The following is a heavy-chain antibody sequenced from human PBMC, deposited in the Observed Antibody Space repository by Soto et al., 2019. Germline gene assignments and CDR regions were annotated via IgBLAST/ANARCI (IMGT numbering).Heavy chain of an antibody. CDR2: INAGNGNT. CDR1: GYTFTSYA. CDR3: ARDKLLIFLFDY. Sequence: ASVKVSCKASGYTFTSYAMHWVRQAPGQRLEWMGWINAGNGNTKYSQKFQGRVTITRDTSASTAYMELSSLRSEDTAVYYCARDKLLIFLFDYWGQGTLVNVSS. V-gene: IGHV1-3*01. D-gene: IGHD1-26*01. J-gene: IGHJ4*02.